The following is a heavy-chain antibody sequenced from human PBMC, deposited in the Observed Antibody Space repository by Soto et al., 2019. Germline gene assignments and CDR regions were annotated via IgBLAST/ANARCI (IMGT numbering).Heavy chain of an antibody. CDR3: ARAHNGDYGYGMDV. J-gene: IGHJ6*02. V-gene: IGHV4-30-2*01. CDR2: IFHSGSP. CDR1: GGSISSGGYS. Sequence: QLQLQESGSGLVKPSQTLSLTCAVSGGSISSGGYSWSWTRQPPGKGLEWIGYIFHSGSPYYNPSIKSRISTAVDRSKNQFSLMLSSVTAVDTCVYYCARAHNGDYGYGMDVWGQGTTVTVSS. D-gene: IGHD4-17*01.